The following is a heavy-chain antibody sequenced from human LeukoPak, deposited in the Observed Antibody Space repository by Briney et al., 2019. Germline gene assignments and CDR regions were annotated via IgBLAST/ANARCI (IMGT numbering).Heavy chain of an antibody. CDR3: ARELWFVNAPGSWFDP. Sequence: SQTLSLTCAVSGDSISSGDYSWSWIRQPSGKGLEWIGYIFHSGSSYYNPSLMSRVTISVDRSKNQFSLRLTSVTAAGTAVYYCARELWFVNAPGSWFDPWGQGTLVTVSS. CDR2: IFHSGSS. D-gene: IGHD3-10*01. V-gene: IGHV4-30-2*01. CDR1: GDSISSGDYS. J-gene: IGHJ5*02.